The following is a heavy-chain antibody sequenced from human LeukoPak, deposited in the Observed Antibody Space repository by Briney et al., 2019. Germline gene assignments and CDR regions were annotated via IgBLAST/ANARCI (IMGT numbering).Heavy chain of an antibody. CDR1: GFTFSSYG. CDR3: AKDLYGSGSYQIRLFDY. D-gene: IGHD3-10*01. V-gene: IGHV3-30*02. CDR2: IRYDGSNT. Sequence: PGGSLRLSCAAPGFTFSSYGMHWVRQAPGKGLEWVAFIRYDGSNTFYAGSVKGRFTISRDNSKNTLYLQMNSLRAEDAAVYYCAKDLYGSGSYQIRLFDYWGQGTLVTVSS. J-gene: IGHJ4*02.